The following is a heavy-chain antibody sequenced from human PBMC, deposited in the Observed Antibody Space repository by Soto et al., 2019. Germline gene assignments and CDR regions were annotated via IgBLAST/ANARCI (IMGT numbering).Heavy chain of an antibody. CDR3: ARDIRVFIRALDY. CDR2: IYNSGAT. J-gene: IGHJ4*01. D-gene: IGHD2-8*01. V-gene: IGHV4-61*08. CDR1: GGSVNSGGYY. Sequence: SETLSLTCSVSGGSVNSGGYYWTWVRQPPGKGLEWIGNIYNSGATNYNPSLQNRLTISIDTSKNQYSLKLTSVTAADAALYYCARDIRVFIRALDYWGRGTPFTVSS.